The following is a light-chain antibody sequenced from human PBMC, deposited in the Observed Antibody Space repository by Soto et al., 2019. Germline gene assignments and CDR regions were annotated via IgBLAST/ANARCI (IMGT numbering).Light chain of an antibody. CDR1: QSVSSD. J-gene: IGKJ1*01. Sequence: IVMTQSPSTLSVSPGERSTLSCMSSQSVSSDLAWYQQKPGQSPRLLIFHASDRATGVPARISGSGSGTEFTLTISSLQSEDFAVYYCQQYSHWPRTFGQGTKVDIK. CDR2: HAS. CDR3: QQYSHWPRT. V-gene: IGKV3-15*01.